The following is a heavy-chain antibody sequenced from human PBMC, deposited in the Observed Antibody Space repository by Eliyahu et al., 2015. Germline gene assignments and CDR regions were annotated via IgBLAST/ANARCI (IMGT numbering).Heavy chain of an antibody. CDR3: ARDVVVPAAPYYYYYYGMDV. V-gene: IGHV3-21*01. D-gene: IGHD2-2*01. CDR2: ISSXSSYI. Sequence: AGFTFSSYSMNWVRQAPGKGLEWVSSISSXSSYIXYADSVKGRFTISRDNAKNSLYLQMNSLRAEDTAVYYCARDVVVPAAPYYYYYYGMDVWGQGTTVTVSS. CDR1: GFTFSSYS. J-gene: IGHJ6*02.